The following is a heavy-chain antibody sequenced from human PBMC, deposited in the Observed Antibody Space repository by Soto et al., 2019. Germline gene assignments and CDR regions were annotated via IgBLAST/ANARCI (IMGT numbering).Heavy chain of an antibody. Sequence: SETLSLTCTVSGGSISSYYWSWIRQPPGKGLEWIGYIYYSGSTNYNPSLKSRVTISVDTSKNQFSLKLSSVTAADTAVYYCARESYGDYPGYFQHWGQGTLVTVSS. V-gene: IGHV4-59*01. CDR1: GGSISSYY. CDR2: IYYSGST. J-gene: IGHJ1*01. D-gene: IGHD4-17*01. CDR3: ARESYGDYPGYFQH.